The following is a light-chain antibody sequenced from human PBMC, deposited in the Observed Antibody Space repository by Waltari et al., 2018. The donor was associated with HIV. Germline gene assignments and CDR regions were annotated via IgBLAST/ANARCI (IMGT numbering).Light chain of an antibody. CDR1: TSDVGFSDS. CDR3: CAYAAGHVSYV. CDR2: DVN. J-gene: IGLJ1*01. Sequence: QSALTQPPPVSGSPGPSVSISCSATTSDVGFSDSFHWYQQYPGKAPKLIIFDVNQRPSGVPERFSGSKSGNTASLTISGLQTEDEADYFCCAYAAGHVSYVFGNGTAVAVL. V-gene: IGLV2-11*01.